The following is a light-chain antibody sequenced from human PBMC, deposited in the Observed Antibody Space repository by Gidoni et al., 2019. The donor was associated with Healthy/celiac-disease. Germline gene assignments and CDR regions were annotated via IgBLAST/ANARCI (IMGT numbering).Light chain of an antibody. CDR2: DAS. CDR3: QQRSNWPLSFT. Sequence: EILLTQSPSTLSLSPGEIATLSCRASQSVISYLAWYQQKPGQAPSLLIYDASNRATGIPARFSGSGSGTDFTLTISSLEPEDFAVYYCQQRSNWPLSFTFGPGTKVEIK. CDR1: QSVISY. V-gene: IGKV3-11*01. J-gene: IGKJ3*01.